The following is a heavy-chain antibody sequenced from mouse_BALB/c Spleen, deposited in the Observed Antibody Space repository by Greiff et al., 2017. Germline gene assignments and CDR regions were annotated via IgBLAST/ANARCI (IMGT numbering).Heavy chain of an antibody. CDR3: ASYGNYGGVLDY. D-gene: IGHD2-1*01. CDR2: IDPENGNT. V-gene: IGHV14-1*02. CDR1: GFNIKDYY. J-gene: IGHJ3*01. Sequence: EVKLMESGAELVRPGALVKLSCKASGFNIKDYYMHWVKQRPEQGLEWIGWIDPENGNTIYDPKFQGKASITADTSSNTAYLQLSSLTSEDTAVYYCASYGNYGGVLDYWGQGTLVTVSA.